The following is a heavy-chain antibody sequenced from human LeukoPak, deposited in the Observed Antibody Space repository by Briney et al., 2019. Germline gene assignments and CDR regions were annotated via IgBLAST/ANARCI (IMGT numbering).Heavy chain of an antibody. D-gene: IGHD4-17*01. V-gene: IGHV3-23*01. CDR3: ARGRGTTVTASMDV. J-gene: IGHJ6*02. CDR2: ISGSGGST. CDR1: GFTFSSYA. Sequence: TGGSLTLSCAASGFTFSSYAMSWVRQAPGRGLEWVSAISGSGGSTYYADSVKGRLTISRDNSKNTLYLQMGSLRVEDMAVYYCARGRGTTVTASMDVWGQGTTVTVSS.